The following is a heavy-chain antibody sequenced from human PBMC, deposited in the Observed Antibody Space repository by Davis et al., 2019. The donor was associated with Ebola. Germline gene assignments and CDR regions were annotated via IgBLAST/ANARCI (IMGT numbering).Heavy chain of an antibody. CDR3: ARVSSREYCSSTSCFDF. D-gene: IGHD2-2*01. CDR2: SNTYNGNT. CDR1: GYTFTTYN. Sequence: ASVTVSCKASGYTFTTYNINWLRQAPAQGLEWVGWSNTYNGNTNYAPDFQGRVTMTTDTSTNTAYMDLRNLDFDDTAVYYCARVSSREYCSSTSCFDFWGQGTLVTVSS. J-gene: IGHJ4*03. V-gene: IGHV1-18*04.